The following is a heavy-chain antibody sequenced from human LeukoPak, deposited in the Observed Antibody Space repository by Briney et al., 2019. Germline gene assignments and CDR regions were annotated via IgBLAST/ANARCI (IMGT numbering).Heavy chain of an antibody. CDR2: INPSGGST. CDR1: GYTFTSYG. CDR3: ARDPEGHTIFGVVTPDYYFDY. V-gene: IGHV1-46*01. J-gene: IGHJ4*02. D-gene: IGHD3-3*01. Sequence: ASVKVSCKASGYTFTSYGLSWVRQAPGQGLEWMGIINPSGGSTSYAQKFQGRVTMTRDTSTSTVYMELSSLRSEDTAVYYCARDPEGHTIFGVVTPDYYFDYWGQGTLVTVSS.